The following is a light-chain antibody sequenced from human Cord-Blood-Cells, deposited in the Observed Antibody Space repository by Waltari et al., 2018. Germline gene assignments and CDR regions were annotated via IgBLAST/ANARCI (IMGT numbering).Light chain of an antibody. Sequence: DIVMTQSPDSLAVSLGERATINCKSSQSVLYSSNNKNYLAWYQQKPGQPPKLLIYWASTRGSGVPDRFSGCGSGTDFTLTSSSLQAEDVAVYYCQQYYSTPLTFGGGTKVEIK. J-gene: IGKJ4*01. CDR3: QQYYSTPLT. CDR2: WAS. V-gene: IGKV4-1*01. CDR1: QSVLYSSNNKNY.